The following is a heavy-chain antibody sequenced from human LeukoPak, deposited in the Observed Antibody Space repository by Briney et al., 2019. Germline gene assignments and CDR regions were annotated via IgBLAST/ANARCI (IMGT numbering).Heavy chain of an antibody. CDR2: IYYSGGT. J-gene: IGHJ3*02. CDR3: AREIVVGAFDI. V-gene: IGHV4-59*01. CDR1: GGSISTYY. Sequence: SETLSLTCTVSGGSISTYYWSWIRQPPGKGLEWIGYIYYSGGTNYNPSLKSRVTISVDTSKNQFSLKLSSVTAADTAVYYCAREIVVGAFDIWGQGTMVTVSS. D-gene: IGHD2-15*01.